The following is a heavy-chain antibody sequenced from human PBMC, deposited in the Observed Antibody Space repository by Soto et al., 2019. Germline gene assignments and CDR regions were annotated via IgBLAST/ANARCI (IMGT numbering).Heavy chain of an antibody. J-gene: IGHJ4*02. V-gene: IGHV3-23*01. CDR1: GFAFSFYA. D-gene: IGHD6-13*01. CDR3: TSTYSSNWYAGN. Sequence: GGSLRLSCVGSGFAFSFYAMTWVRQAPGKGLEWVSGIGGTGARTHYADSVKARFTISRDNSKNTLYLQMNSLRAEDTAVYYCTSTYSSNWYAGNWGQGTLVTVSS. CDR2: IGGTGART.